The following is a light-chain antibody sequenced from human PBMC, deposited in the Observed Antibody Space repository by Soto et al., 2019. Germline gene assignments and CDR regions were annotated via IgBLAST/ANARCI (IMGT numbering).Light chain of an antibody. CDR2: AAS. CDR3: RQSYSTPWT. Sequence: DIQMTQSPSSLSASVGDRVTITCRASQGISTYLNWYQQKPGKAPKLLIYAASSVQSGVTSRFSGSGSETDFTLTISSLQPEDFATYSCRQSYSTPWTLGQGTTG. CDR1: QGISTY. J-gene: IGKJ1*01. V-gene: IGKV1-39*01.